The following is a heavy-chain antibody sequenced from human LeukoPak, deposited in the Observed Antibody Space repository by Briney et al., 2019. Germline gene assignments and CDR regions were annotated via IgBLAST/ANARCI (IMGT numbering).Heavy chain of an antibody. V-gene: IGHV3-74*01. Sequence: GGTLRLFCAASGLIFSAYWVHWARQAPGKGLVWVSHIKTDGSGTTYADSVKGRFTISRDNAKNTLYLQMNSLRAEDTAVYYCARGLNTYDSSGFYLFWGQGTLVTVSS. D-gene: IGHD3-22*01. J-gene: IGHJ4*02. CDR1: GLIFSAYW. CDR2: IKTDGSGT. CDR3: ARGLNTYDSSGFYLF.